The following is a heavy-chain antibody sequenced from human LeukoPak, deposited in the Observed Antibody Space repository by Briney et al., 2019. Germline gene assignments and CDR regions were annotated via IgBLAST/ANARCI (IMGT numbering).Heavy chain of an antibody. CDR1: GFSLSSYS. Sequence: GRSLSLSCAASGFSLSSYSVNCVRQPPGKGLEWVAHISSSSSYIHYADSVKGRFTISRDNAKNTLYLQMNSERAEHTAVYYCARASGGSCHYWGQGTLVSVPS. D-gene: IGHD2-15*01. V-gene: IGHV3-21*05. J-gene: IGHJ4*02. CDR2: ISSSSSYI. CDR3: ARASGGSCHY.